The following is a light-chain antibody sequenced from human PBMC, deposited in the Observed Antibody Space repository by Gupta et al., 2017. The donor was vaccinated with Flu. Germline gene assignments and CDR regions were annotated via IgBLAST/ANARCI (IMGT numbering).Light chain of an antibody. CDR1: QNISNY. Sequence: PSSLSASVGDRVTITCRSSQNISNYLHWYQQKPGKAPKLLIYAASNLQSGVPSRFSGSGSGTDFTLTISSLQPEDFATYYCQQTDNTPRTFGQGTEVEIK. J-gene: IGKJ1*01. CDR3: QQTDNTPRT. CDR2: AAS. V-gene: IGKV1-39*01.